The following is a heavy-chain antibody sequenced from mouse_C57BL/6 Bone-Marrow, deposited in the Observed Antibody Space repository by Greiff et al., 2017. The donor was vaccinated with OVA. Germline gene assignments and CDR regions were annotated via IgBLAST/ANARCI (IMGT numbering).Heavy chain of an antibody. Sequence: VKLQESGPGLVQPSQSLSITCTVSGFSLTSYGVHWVRQSPGKGLEWLGVIWSGGSTDYNAAFISRLSISKDNSKSQVFFKMNSLQADDTAIYYCARSWGYYGSSSYYYAMDYWGQGTSVTVSS. J-gene: IGHJ4*01. CDR3: ARSWGYYGSSSYYYAMDY. D-gene: IGHD1-1*01. CDR1: GFSLTSYG. V-gene: IGHV2-2*01. CDR2: IWSGGST.